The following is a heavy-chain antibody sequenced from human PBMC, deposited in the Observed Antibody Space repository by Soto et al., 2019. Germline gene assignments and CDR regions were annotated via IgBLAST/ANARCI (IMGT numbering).Heavy chain of an antibody. J-gene: IGHJ4*02. CDR3: TRDPGAYSSTWSFYFDS. D-gene: IGHD6-13*01. Sequence: GGSLRLSCAASGFTFSRFWMHWVRQAPGKGLVWVSRINTDGSSTTYADSVKGRFTISRDNAKTTLYLQMDSLRAEDTGVYYCTRDPGAYSSTWSFYFDSWGQGTLVTVSS. CDR1: GFTFSRFW. CDR2: INTDGSST. V-gene: IGHV3-74*01.